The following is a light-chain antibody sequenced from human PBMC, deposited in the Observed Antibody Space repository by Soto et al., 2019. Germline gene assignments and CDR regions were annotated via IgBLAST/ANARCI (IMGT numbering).Light chain of an antibody. Sequence: QSALTQPPSASGSPGQSVTISCTGTSSDVGGYNYVSWYQQHPGKAPKLMIYEVSKRPSGVPDRFSGSKSGNTASLTVSGHQAEDEADYYCSSHAGSKRVFGAGTKLTVL. J-gene: IGLJ1*01. CDR2: EVS. CDR1: SSDVGGYNY. CDR3: SSHAGSKRV. V-gene: IGLV2-8*01.